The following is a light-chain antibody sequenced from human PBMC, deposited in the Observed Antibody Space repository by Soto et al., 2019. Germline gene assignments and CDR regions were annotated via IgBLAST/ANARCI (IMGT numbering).Light chain of an antibody. V-gene: IGKV1-5*01. CDR3: QHYNTYPWT. CDR2: DAS. Sequence: DIQMTQSPSTLSASVGDRVTITCRASQSISNWLAWYQQKPGKAPKFLIYDASSLESGVPSRFSGSGSGTIFTLTFSSLQPDDFATYYCQHYNTYPWTFGQGTKVEIK. CDR1: QSISNW. J-gene: IGKJ1*01.